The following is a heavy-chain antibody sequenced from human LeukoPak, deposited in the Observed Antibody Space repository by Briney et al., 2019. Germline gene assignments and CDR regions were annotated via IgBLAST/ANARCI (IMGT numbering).Heavy chain of an antibody. CDR2: INPSGGST. V-gene: IGHV1-46*01. D-gene: IGHD3-22*01. Sequence: ASVKVSCKASGYAFTSYYMHWVRQAPGQGLEWMGIINPSGGSTSYAQKFQGRVTMTTDTSTSTAYMELRSLRSDDTAVYYCARDHGDYYDSTGYFDYWGQGTLVTVSS. CDR3: ARDHGDYYDSTGYFDY. J-gene: IGHJ4*02. CDR1: GYAFTSYY.